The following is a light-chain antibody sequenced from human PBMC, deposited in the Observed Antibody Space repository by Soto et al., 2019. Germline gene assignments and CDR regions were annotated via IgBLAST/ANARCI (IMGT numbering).Light chain of an antibody. Sequence: EIVLTQSPGTLSLSPGERATLSCRASQTISSNYLAWYQQKPGQAPRLLIYDASTRATDIPARFSGSGSGTDFTLTISSLLSEDFAVYYCHQYYKWPLTFGGGTKVDIK. V-gene: IGKV3-15*01. J-gene: IGKJ4*01. CDR3: HQYYKWPLT. CDR2: DAS. CDR1: QTISSN.